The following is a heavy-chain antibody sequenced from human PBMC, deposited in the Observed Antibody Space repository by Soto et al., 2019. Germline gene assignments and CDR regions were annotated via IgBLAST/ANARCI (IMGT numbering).Heavy chain of an antibody. D-gene: IGHD2-15*01. Sequence: VRLVESGGGLVKPGGSLRLSCAASGFTFSDYYMSWIRQAPGKGLEWVSYITSSAGAMYYEDSVKGRFTIYRDNAKNSLYLQMNTLSAEDTYVYYCARIQGCGFDYWGQGTVVTVSP. J-gene: IGHJ4*02. CDR3: ARIQGCGFDY. CDR1: GFTFSDYY. V-gene: IGHV3-11*01. CDR2: ITSSAGAM.